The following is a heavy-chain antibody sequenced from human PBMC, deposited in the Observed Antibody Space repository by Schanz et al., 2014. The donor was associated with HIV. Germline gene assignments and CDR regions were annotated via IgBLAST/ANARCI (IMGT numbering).Heavy chain of an antibody. V-gene: IGHV3-23*01. CDR1: GFTFSSYA. Sequence: EVQLLESGGGLVQPGGSLRLSCADSGFTFSSYAMSWVRQAPGKALEWVSAISGSGDNTYYADSVKGRFTMSRDNSKNTLNLQMHSLRVEDTAVYYCAKDLGAGGGSCFDSWGQGTLVTVST. CDR3: AKDLGAGGGSCFDS. J-gene: IGHJ4*02. CDR2: ISGSGDNT. D-gene: IGHD2-15*01.